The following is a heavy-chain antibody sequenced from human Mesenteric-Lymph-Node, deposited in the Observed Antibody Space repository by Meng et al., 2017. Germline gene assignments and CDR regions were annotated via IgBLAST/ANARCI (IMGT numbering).Heavy chain of an antibody. Sequence: GESLKISCKISGYTFSKYWIGWARQMSGKGLEWMGIIYPGDSDTRYSPSFRGQVTISVDTSTTAAYLQWSNLRPSDSAIYYCATSPHMIWYSTNPFHFDYWGQGTLVTVSS. J-gene: IGHJ4*02. CDR3: ATSPHMIWYSTNPFHFDY. CDR2: IYPGDSDT. V-gene: IGHV5-51*01. CDR1: GYTFSKYW. D-gene: IGHD6-13*01.